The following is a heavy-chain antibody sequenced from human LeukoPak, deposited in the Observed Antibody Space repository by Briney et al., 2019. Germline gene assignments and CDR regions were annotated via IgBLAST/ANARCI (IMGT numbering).Heavy chain of an antibody. D-gene: IGHD3-10*01. CDR1: GGSFSGYY. J-gene: IGHJ5*02. Sequence: SETLSLTCAVYGGSFSGYYWSWIRQPPGKGLEWIGEINHSGSTNYNPSLKSRVTISVDTSKNQFSLKLSSVTAADTAVYYCARGGYYGSGSYKRGNWFDPWGQGTLVTVSS. CDR2: INHSGST. V-gene: IGHV4-34*01. CDR3: ARGGYYGSGSYKRGNWFDP.